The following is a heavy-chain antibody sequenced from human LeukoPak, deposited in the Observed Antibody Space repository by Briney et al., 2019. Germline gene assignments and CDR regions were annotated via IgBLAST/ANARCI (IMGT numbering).Heavy chain of an antibody. CDR1: GITFNSYA. J-gene: IGHJ4*02. V-gene: IGHV3-23*01. Sequence: PPGGSLRLSGAASGITFNSYAMSWVRQAPGKGLEWVSTISVSGGSTYYADSVKGRFTISRDNSKNTLYLQMNSLRAEDTAVYYCAKIRWPYFDYWGQGTLVTVSS. CDR3: AKIRWPYFDY. CDR2: ISVSGGST. D-gene: IGHD5-24*01.